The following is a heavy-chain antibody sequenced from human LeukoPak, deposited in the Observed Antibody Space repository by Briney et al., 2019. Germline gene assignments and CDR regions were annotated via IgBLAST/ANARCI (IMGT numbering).Heavy chain of an antibody. J-gene: IGHJ4*02. CDR3: ARDLPADFDY. V-gene: IGHV3-21*01. CDR1: GFTFSSYS. CDR2: ISSSSSYI. Sequence: PGGSLRLSCAASGFTFSSYSMNWVRQAPGKGLEWVSSISSSSSYIYYADSVKGRFTIPRDNAKNSLYLQMNSLRAEDTAVYYCARDLPADFDYWGQGTLVTVSS.